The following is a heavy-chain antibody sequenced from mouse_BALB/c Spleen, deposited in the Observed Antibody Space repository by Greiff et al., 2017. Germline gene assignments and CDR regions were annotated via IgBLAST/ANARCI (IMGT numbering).Heavy chain of an antibody. CDR2: IDPENGDT. J-gene: IGHJ4*01. Sequence: EVQLQQSGAELVRSGASVKLSCTASGFNIKDYYMHWVKQRPEQGLEWIGWIDPENGDTEYAPKFQGKATMTADTSSNTAYLQLSSLTSEDTAVYYCNAPYYGSSPSYAMDYWGQGTSVTVSA. CDR1: GFNIKDYY. D-gene: IGHD1-1*01. CDR3: NAPYYGSSPSYAMDY. V-gene: IGHV14-4*02.